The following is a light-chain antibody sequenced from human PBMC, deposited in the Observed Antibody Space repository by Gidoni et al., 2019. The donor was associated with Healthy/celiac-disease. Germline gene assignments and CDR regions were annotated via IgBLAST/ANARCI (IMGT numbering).Light chain of an antibody. Sequence: EIVLAQSPATLSLSPGERATLSCRASQSVSSYLAWYQQKPGQAPRLLIYDASNRATGIPARCSGSRAGTDFTLTISSREPEDYAVDYCQQRSNWPPITFGQGTRLEIK. CDR3: QQRSNWPPIT. V-gene: IGKV3-11*01. CDR1: QSVSSY. J-gene: IGKJ5*01. CDR2: DAS.